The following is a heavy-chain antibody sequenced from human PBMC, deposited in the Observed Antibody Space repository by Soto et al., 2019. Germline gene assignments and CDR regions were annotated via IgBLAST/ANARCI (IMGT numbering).Heavy chain of an antibody. CDR1: GFTFDDYT. CDR2: ISWDGGST. J-gene: IGHJ6*02. CDR3: AKDPSIAAAGTADADYGMDV. V-gene: IGHV3-43*01. Sequence: EVQLVESGGVVVQPGGSLRLSCAASGFTFDDYTMHWVRQAPGKGLEWVSLISWDGGSTYYADSVKGRFTISRDNSKNSLYLQMNSLRTEETALYYCAKDPSIAAAGTADADYGMDVWGQGTTVTVSS. D-gene: IGHD6-13*01.